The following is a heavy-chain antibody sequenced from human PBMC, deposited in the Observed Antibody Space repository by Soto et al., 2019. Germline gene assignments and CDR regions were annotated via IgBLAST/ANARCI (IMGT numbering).Heavy chain of an antibody. Sequence: ASVKVSCKASGYTFTAYYMHRVRQAPGQGLEWMGWINPNSGGTNYAQKFQGRVTMTRDASISTAYMDLSRLTSDDTAVYYCARDSHYLGSSGYYQGAHDYWGQGTLVTVSS. D-gene: IGHD3-22*01. CDR2: INPNSGGT. CDR1: GYTFTAYY. J-gene: IGHJ4*02. CDR3: ARDSHYLGSSGYYQGAHDY. V-gene: IGHV1-2*02.